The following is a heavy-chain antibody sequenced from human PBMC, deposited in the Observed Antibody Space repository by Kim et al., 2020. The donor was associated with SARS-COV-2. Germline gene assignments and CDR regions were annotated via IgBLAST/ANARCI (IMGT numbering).Heavy chain of an antibody. Sequence: NDPEHVKGRFTISRENAKYTLYLQMNSLRAEDTAVYYCARTLTGTFAFDIWGQGTMVTVSS. V-gene: IGHV3-74*01. D-gene: IGHD1-7*01. CDR3: ARTLTGTFAFDI. J-gene: IGHJ3*02.